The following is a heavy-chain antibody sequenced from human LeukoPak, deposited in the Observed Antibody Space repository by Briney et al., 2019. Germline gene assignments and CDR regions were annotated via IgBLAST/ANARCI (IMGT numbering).Heavy chain of an antibody. Sequence: GGSLRLSCAASGFTFSSYEMNWVRQAPGKGLEWVSYISSSGSTIYYADSVKGRFTISRDNAKISLYLQMNSLRAEDTAVYYCARDMDYYGSGNDYWGQGTLVTVSS. CDR1: GFTFSSYE. CDR2: ISSSGSTI. V-gene: IGHV3-48*03. D-gene: IGHD3-10*01. CDR3: ARDMDYYGSGNDY. J-gene: IGHJ4*02.